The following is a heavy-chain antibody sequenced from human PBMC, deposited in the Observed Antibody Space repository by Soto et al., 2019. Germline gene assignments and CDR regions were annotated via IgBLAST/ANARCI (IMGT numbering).Heavy chain of an antibody. Sequence: SETLSLTCTVSGGSVSSGSYYFSCIRQPPWNGLEWIGYIYYSGSTNYNPSLKSRVTISVDTSKNQFSLKLSSVTAADTAVYYCARDTEYCSSTSCPRDVFDIWGQGTMVTVSS. CDR2: IYYSGST. V-gene: IGHV4-61*01. CDR1: GGSVSSGSYY. CDR3: ARDTEYCSSTSCPRDVFDI. J-gene: IGHJ3*02. D-gene: IGHD2-2*01.